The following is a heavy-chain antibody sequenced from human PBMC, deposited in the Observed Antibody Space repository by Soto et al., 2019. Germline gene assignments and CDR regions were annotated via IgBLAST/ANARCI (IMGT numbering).Heavy chain of an antibody. V-gene: IGHV1-8*02. CDR3: ARMASAGTLNWFDP. CDR2: MNPGSGKT. Sequence: GASVKVSGKASGYTLINFDISWVRQATGQGLEWMGWMNPGSGKTGYANKFQGRVTMTRDASTGTAHLELSSLTSEDTAVYYCARMASAGTLNWFDPWGQGTLVTVSS. J-gene: IGHJ5*02. D-gene: IGHD6-13*01. CDR1: GYTLINFD.